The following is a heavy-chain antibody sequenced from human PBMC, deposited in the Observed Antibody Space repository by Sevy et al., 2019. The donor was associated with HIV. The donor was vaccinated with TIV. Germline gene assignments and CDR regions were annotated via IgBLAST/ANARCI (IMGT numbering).Heavy chain of an antibody. CDR1: XXTXTGYY. V-gene: IGHV1-2*04. D-gene: IGHD6-19*01. J-gene: IGHJ6*02. Sequence: ASVKVSCKASXXTXTGYYXHWVRQAPGQGLEWMGWINPNTGGTNFAQKFQGWVTMTRDTSITTAYMELSRLRSDDTAVYYCKXDRTXSSGWLGNXXXDMXVXGQGTTVTVSS. CDR2: INPNTGGT. CDR3: KXDRTXSSGWLGNXXXDMXV.